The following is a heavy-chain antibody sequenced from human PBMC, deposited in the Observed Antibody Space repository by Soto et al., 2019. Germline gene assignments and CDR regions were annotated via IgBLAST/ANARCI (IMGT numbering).Heavy chain of an antibody. CDR2: FSSTTNYI. CDR1: GFTFTRYS. J-gene: IGHJ4*02. CDR3: ARESEDLTSNFDY. V-gene: IGHV3-21*06. Sequence: PGGSLRLSCAASGFTFTRYSMNWVRQAPGKGIEWVSSFSSTTNYIYYRDSMKGRFTNSRDNAKNSLYLEMNSLRAEDTGVYYCARESEDLTSNFDYWGQGTLVTVSS.